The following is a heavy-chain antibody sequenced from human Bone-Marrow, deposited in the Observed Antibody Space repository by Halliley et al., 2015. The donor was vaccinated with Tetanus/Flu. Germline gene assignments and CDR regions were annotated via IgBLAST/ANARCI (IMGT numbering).Heavy chain of an antibody. D-gene: IGHD3-10*01. CDR3: ARVRGSGSYNARRVDP. CDR1: GDSISSDSY. CDR2: VLHTGTT. V-gene: IGHV4-38-2*02. Sequence: TLSLTCTVSGDSISSDSYWGWIRQPPGKGLEWIGSVLHTGTTYYHPSLNSRSTISLDTSRNQFSLKLRSAPAADTAVYCCARVRGSGSYNARRVDPWGQGHRVTVSP. J-gene: IGHJ5*02.